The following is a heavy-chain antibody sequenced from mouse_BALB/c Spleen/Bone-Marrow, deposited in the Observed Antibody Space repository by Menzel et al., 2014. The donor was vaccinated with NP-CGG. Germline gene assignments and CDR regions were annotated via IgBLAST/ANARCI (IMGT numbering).Heavy chain of an antibody. CDR2: IDPANGNT. Sequence: EVQLQQSGAELVKPGASVTLSCTASGFNIKDTYVHWVKQRPEQGLEWIGRIDPANGNTKYDPKFQGKATITADTSSNTAYLQLSSLTSEDTAVYYCARWEYYAMDYWGQGTSVTGSS. J-gene: IGHJ4*01. CDR1: GFNIKDTY. V-gene: IGHV14-3*02. CDR3: ARWEYYAMDY. D-gene: IGHD4-1*01.